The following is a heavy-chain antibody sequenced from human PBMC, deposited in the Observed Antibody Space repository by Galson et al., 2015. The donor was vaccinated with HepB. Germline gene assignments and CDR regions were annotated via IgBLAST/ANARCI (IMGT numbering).Heavy chain of an antibody. V-gene: IGHV1-69*06. Sequence: SVKVSCKASGGTFSSSVISWVRQAPGQGLEWMGGIIPMFDTANYARRFQGRVTITADKSTSTVHMDLSSLRSDDTAVYYCAATYYPDSSGHPPLLDYYYYGMDVWGQGTTVTVSS. CDR1: GGTFSSSV. J-gene: IGHJ6*02. CDR3: AATYYPDSSGHPPLLDYYYYGMDV. CDR2: IIPMFDTA. D-gene: IGHD3-22*01.